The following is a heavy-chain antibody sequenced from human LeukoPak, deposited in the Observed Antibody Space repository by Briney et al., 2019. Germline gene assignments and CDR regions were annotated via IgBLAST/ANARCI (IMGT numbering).Heavy chain of an antibody. V-gene: IGHV1-46*03. CDR2: INPSGGST. CDR1: GYTFTSYY. CDR3: ARDVKYGDYVGTLWY. D-gene: IGHD4-17*01. Sequence: GASVKVSCKASGYTFTSYYMHWVRQAPGQGLEWMGIINPSGGSTSYAQKFQGRVTMTRDTSTSTVYMELSSLRSEDTAVYYCARDVKYGDYVGTLWYWGQGTLVTVSS. J-gene: IGHJ4*02.